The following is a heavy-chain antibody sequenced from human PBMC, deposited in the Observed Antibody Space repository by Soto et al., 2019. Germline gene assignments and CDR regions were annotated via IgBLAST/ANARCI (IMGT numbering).Heavy chain of an antibody. D-gene: IGHD5-18*01. J-gene: IGHJ4*02. CDR1: GFTFSSYA. V-gene: IGHV3-30-3*01. CDR2: ISYDGSNK. Sequence: LRLSCAASGFTFSSYAMHWVRQAPGKGLEWVAVISYDGSNKYYADSVKGRFTISRDNSKNTLYLQMNSLRAEDTAVYYCARVDPSIDVDTTFDYWGQGTLVTVSS. CDR3: ARVDPSIDVDTTFDY.